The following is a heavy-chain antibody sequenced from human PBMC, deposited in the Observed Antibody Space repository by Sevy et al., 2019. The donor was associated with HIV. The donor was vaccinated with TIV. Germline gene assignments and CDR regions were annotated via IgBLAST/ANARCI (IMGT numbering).Heavy chain of an antibody. Sequence: GGSLRLSCAASGFTFDDYAMHWVRQAPGKGLEWVSGITWSSGTIGYADSVKGRFTISRDNAKNSLYLQMNSLRAEDTALYYCAKAFWSGYLIGHYYYGMDVWGQGTTVTVSS. J-gene: IGHJ6*02. CDR3: AKAFWSGYLIGHYYYGMDV. CDR1: GFTFDDYA. V-gene: IGHV3-9*01. CDR2: ITWSSGTI. D-gene: IGHD3-3*01.